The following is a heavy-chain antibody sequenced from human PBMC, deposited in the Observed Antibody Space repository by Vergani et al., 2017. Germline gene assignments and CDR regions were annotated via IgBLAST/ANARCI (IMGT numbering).Heavy chain of an antibody. V-gene: IGHV1-2*04. CDR3: ATTMVRGVIYYFDY. CDR1: GYTFTGYY. J-gene: IGHJ4*01. Sequence: QVQLVQSGAEVKSPGASVKVSCKASGYTFTGYYMHWVRQAPGQGLQWMGWINPNSGGTNYAQKFQGWVTMTRDTSISTAYMELSRLRSDDTAVYYCATTMVRGVIYYFDYWGQEPWSPSPQ. CDR2: INPNSGGT. D-gene: IGHD3-10*01.